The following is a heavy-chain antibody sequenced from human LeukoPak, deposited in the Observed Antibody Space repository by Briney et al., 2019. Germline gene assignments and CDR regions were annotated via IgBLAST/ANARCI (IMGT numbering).Heavy chain of an antibody. Sequence: SETLSLTCTVSGGSISSYYWSWIRQPAGKGLEWIGRIYTSGSTNYNPSLKSRVTMSVDTSKNQFSLKLSSVTAADTPVYYCTRALLMWLGVLLVLGGSDAFDIWGQGTMVTVSS. D-gene: IGHD3-10*01. CDR1: GGSISSYY. CDR2: IYTSGST. V-gene: IGHV4-4*07. CDR3: TRALLMWLGVLLVLGGSDAFDI. J-gene: IGHJ3*02.